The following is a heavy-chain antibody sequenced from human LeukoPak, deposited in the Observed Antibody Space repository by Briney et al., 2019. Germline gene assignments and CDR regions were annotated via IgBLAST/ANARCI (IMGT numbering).Heavy chain of an antibody. CDR1: GFTFSSYW. V-gene: IGHV3-7*05. CDR3: ARCVAAIDY. CDR2: IKQDGSDK. J-gene: IGHJ4*02. D-gene: IGHD5-18*01. Sequence: GGSLRLSCAASGFTFSSYWMTWVRQASGKGLEWVANIKQDGSDKAYVDSVKGRFTISRDNAKNSLYLQMNSLRAEDTAVYYCARCVAAIDYWGQGTLVTVSS.